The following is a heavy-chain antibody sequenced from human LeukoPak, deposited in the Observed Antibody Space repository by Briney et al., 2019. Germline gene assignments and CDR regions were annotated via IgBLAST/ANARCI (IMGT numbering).Heavy chain of an antibody. J-gene: IGHJ4*02. Sequence: SETLSLTCTVSGCSISSYYWSWIRQPPGKGLEWIGYIYYSGSTNYNPSLKSRVTISVDTSKNQFSLKLSSVTAADTAVYYCARVNYDFWSGYYWTYYFDYWGQGTLVTVSS. V-gene: IGHV4-59*01. CDR2: IYYSGST. D-gene: IGHD3-3*01. CDR1: GCSISSYY. CDR3: ARVNYDFWSGYYWTYYFDY.